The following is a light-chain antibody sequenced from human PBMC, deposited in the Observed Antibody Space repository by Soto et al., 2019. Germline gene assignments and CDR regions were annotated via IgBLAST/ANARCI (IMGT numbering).Light chain of an antibody. V-gene: IGKV1-5*01. CDR1: QSIRPR. Sequence: DIQMTQSPSTLSASVGDRVTITCRASQSIRPRLAWYQQKPGQAPKLLIYDASTLESGVPSRFSGSGSGTEFTLTISSLQSDDLATYYCQQYNSYSAITFGGGTRVE. CDR2: DAS. J-gene: IGKJ4*01. CDR3: QQYNSYSAIT.